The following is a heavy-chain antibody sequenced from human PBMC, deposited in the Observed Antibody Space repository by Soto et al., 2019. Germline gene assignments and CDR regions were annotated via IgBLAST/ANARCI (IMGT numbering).Heavy chain of an antibody. CDR2: ISAYNGNT. D-gene: IGHD3-9*01. Sequence: QVQLVQSGAEVKKPGASVKVSCKASGYTFTSYGISWVRQAPGQGLEWMGWISAYNGNTNYAQKLQGRVTMTTDTSTSTAYMELRNLRSDDTAVYYCARDLPHLTGRDFAWGPFDYWGQGTLVTVSS. CDR3: ARDLPHLTGRDFAWGPFDY. J-gene: IGHJ4*02. CDR1: GYTFTSYG. V-gene: IGHV1-18*01.